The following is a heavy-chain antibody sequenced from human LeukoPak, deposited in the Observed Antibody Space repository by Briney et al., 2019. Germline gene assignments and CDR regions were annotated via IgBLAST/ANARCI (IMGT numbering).Heavy chain of an antibody. V-gene: IGHV4-39*07. CDR2: IYYSGST. J-gene: IGHJ4*02. CDR3: AREGTYGDYVVEY. CDR1: GGSITTNTDY. D-gene: IGHD4-17*01. Sequence: KPSETLSLTCTVSGGSITTNTDYWGWVRQPPGKGLEWIGSIYYSGSTYYSPSLKSRVTISVDTSKNQFSLKLTPVTAADTAVYYCAREGTYGDYVVEYWGQGTLVTVSS.